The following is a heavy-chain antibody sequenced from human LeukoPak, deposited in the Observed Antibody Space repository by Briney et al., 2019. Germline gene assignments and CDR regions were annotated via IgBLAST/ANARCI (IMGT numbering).Heavy chain of an antibody. CDR3: KSGGAAPGSFDN. CDR1: GFTFSDYW. CDR2: IKYDGDEE. Sequence: PGGSLRLSCAASGFTFSDYWMSWMRQAPGKGLEWVANIKYDGDEEYYVDSVKGLFTISRDNAKSSLYLQLNSLRVEDTAVYYCKSGGAAPGSFDNWGQGTLVTVSP. J-gene: IGHJ4*02. V-gene: IGHV3-7*01. D-gene: IGHD6-13*01.